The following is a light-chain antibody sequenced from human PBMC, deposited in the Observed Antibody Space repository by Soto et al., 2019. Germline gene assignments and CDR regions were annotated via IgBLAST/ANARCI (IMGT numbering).Light chain of an antibody. J-gene: IGKJ1*01. Sequence: EIVLTQSPGTLSLSQGERATLSCRASQSVGSSYFAWYQQKPAQAPRLLIYGASSRAPGIPARFSGSGSLTDFTLTISRLEPEAVAVYYCQEHGSSRWTFGQGTKVE. V-gene: IGKV3-20*01. CDR3: QEHGSSRWT. CDR2: GAS. CDR1: QSVGSSY.